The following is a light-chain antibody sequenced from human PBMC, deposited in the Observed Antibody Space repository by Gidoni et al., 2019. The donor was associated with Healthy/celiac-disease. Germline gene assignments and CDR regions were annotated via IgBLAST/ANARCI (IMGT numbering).Light chain of an antibody. CDR2: GAS. CDR3: QQYNNWPPIT. Sequence: EIVMTQSPATLSVSPGERATLSCRASQSVSSNLAWYQQKPGQATRLLIYGASTRATGIPARFSGSGSGTEFTLNISSMQSEDFAVYYCQQYNNWPPITFGQGTRLEIK. J-gene: IGKJ5*01. CDR1: QSVSSN. V-gene: IGKV3-15*01.